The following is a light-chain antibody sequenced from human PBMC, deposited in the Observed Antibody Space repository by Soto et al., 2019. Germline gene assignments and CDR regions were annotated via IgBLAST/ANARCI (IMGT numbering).Light chain of an antibody. CDR1: RTVSSNY. CDR3: QQYTGPPTT. CDR2: GAS. Sequence: EIILTQSPDTLSLSPGERATLSCRASRTVSSNYLAWCQQRPGQAPRLLIYGASTRAAGIPERFSGSGSGTNFTLTITRLEPEDSAVYFCQQYTGPPTTFGQGTRLEIK. J-gene: IGKJ5*01. V-gene: IGKV3-20*01.